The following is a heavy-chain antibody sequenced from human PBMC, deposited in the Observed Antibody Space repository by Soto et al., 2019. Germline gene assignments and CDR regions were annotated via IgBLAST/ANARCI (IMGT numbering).Heavy chain of an antibody. CDR2: INANNGNT. Sequence: ASVKVSCKASGYTFTSYDIHWVRQAPGQGLEWMGIINANNGNTNYAQKIQGRVTMTTDTSTSTAYMELSSLRSEDTAEYYCAIEFGYSSGWADHYGAIDIWGQGTMVTVSS. CDR1: GYTFTSYD. CDR3: AIEFGYSSGWADHYGAIDI. J-gene: IGHJ3*02. V-gene: IGHV1-18*04. D-gene: IGHD6-25*01.